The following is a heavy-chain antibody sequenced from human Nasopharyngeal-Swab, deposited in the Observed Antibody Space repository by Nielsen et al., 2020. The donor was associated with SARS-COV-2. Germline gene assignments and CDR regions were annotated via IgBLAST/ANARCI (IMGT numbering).Heavy chain of an antibody. CDR3: ARGQIDILTGYLVFYYYYYMDV. CDR1: GGSISSYY. CDR2: IYTSGGT. V-gene: IGHV4-4*07. D-gene: IGHD3-9*01. J-gene: IGHJ6*03. Sequence: SETLSLPCPVSGGSISSYYWSWIRQPAGKGLDWIGRIYTSGGTNYNPSLKSRVTMSVDTSKNQFSLKLSSVTAADTAVYYCARGQIDILTGYLVFYYYYYMDVWGKGTTVTVSS.